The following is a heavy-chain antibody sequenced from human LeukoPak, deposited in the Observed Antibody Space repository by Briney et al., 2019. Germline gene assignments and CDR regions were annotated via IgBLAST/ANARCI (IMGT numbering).Heavy chain of an antibody. Sequence: PSETLSLTCSVSGGSISSYYWSWIRQPPGKGLEWIGYIYDSGSTNYKSPLKSRVTMSGDTSKNQFSLKLSSVTAADTAVYYCARQSFAPFQVGPETPIESWGQGTLVTVSS. V-gene: IGHV4-59*08. D-gene: IGHD1-26*01. CDR2: IYDSGST. CDR1: GGSISSYY. CDR3: ARQSFAPFQVGPETPIES. J-gene: IGHJ4*02.